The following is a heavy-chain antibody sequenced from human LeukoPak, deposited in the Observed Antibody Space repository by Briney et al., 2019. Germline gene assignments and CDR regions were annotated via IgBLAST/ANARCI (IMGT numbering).Heavy chain of an antibody. CDR3: ARDRESGSDFDY. CDR2: INSDGSIT. Sequence: GGSLRLSCAASGFTFSNYWMYWVRQAPGKGLVWVSLINSDGSITNYADSVKGRFTISRDNAKNTLYLQMNSLRAEDTAVYYCARDRESGSDFDYWGQGTLVTVSS. V-gene: IGHV3-74*01. J-gene: IGHJ4*02. CDR1: GFTFSNYW. D-gene: IGHD1-26*01.